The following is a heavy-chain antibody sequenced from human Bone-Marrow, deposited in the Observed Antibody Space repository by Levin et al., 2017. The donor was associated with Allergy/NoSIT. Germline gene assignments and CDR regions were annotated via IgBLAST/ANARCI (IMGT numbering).Heavy chain of an antibody. CDR2: ISYDGSNK. V-gene: IGHV3-30-3*01. D-gene: IGHD3-22*01. CDR3: ARGRGDYYDSSGYRQFDY. CDR1: GFTFSSYA. Sequence: SCAASGFTFSSYAMHWVRQAPGKGLEWVAVISYDGSNKYYADSVKGRFTISRDNSKNTLYLQMNSLRAEDTAVYYCARGRGDYYDSSGYRQFDYWGQGTLVTVSS. J-gene: IGHJ4*02.